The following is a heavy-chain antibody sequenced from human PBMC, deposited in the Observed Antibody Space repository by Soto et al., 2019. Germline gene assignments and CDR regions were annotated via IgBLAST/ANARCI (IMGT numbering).Heavy chain of an antibody. V-gene: IGHV4-39*01. CDR3: ARRAVLGGAKAFDI. J-gene: IGHJ3*02. CDR1: GDSIRGSSSY. Sequence: QLQLQESGPGLVKPSETLSLTCTVSGDSIRGSSSYWGWIRQPPGKGLEWIGRIYHTGTTYYNQSCKSRVNISVERSKNKFSVKVTYVTAADTALFYGARRAVLGGAKAFDIWGQGTAVTVSS. CDR2: IYHTGTT. D-gene: IGHD2-15*01.